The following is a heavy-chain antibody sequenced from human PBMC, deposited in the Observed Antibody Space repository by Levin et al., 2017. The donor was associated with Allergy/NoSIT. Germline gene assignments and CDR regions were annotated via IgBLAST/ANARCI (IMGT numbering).Heavy chain of an antibody. J-gene: IGHJ4*01. CDR1: DYRFTDVY. CDR2: INPDSGGI. D-gene: IGHD1-26*01. CDR3: ARSLVGATFDF. Sequence: GESLKISCKSSDYRFTDVYVHWLRQAPGLGLEWMGLINPDSGGIKYAQKFQGRVTMTRDTSIRTAYMELTRLRSDDTAVYYCARSLVGATFDFWGQGTLVTVSS. V-gene: IGHV1-2*02.